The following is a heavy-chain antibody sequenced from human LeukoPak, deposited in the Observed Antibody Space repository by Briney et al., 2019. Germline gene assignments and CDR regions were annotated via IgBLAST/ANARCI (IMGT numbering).Heavy chain of an antibody. CDR3: ARASTDYYDSSGHFDY. Sequence: ASVKVSCKASGYTFTSYGISWVRQAPGQGLEWMGWVSAYNGNTNYAQKLQGRVTMTTDTSTSTAYMELRCLRSDDTAVYYCARASTDYYDSSGHFDYWGQGTLVTVCS. J-gene: IGHJ4*02. CDR2: VSAYNGNT. CDR1: GYTFTSYG. V-gene: IGHV1-18*01. D-gene: IGHD3-22*01.